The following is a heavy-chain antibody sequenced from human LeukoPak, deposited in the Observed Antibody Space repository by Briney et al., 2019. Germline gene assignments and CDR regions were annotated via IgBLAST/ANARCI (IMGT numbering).Heavy chain of an antibody. J-gene: IGHJ4*02. CDR3: ARGGGYYAIDY. CDR2: LYSDGTT. D-gene: IGHD3-16*01. V-gene: IGHV3-53*01. CDR1: GFTFSSYG. Sequence: PGGSLRLSCAASGFTFSSYGMNWVRQAPGKGLEWVSVLYSDGTTYYADSVKGRFTISRDISKNTLYLQINNLRAEDTAVYYCARGGGYYAIDYWGQGTLVTVSS.